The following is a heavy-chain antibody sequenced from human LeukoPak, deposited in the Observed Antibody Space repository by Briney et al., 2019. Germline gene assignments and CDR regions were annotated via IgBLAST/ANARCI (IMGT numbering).Heavy chain of an antibody. Sequence: PSETLSLTCTVSGGSISSSSYYWGWIRQPPGKGLEWIGSIYYSGSTYYNPSLKSRVTISVDTSKNQFSLKLSSVTAADTAVYYCARDSSGSYYRWFDPWGQGTLVTVSS. V-gene: IGHV4-39*07. CDR3: ARDSSGSYYRWFDP. D-gene: IGHD1-26*01. CDR1: GGSISSSSYY. CDR2: IYYSGST. J-gene: IGHJ5*02.